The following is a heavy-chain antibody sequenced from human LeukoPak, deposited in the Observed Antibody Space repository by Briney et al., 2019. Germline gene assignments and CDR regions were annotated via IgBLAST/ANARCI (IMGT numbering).Heavy chain of an antibody. D-gene: IGHD2-15*01. CDR3: ARREYCSGGSCYGFDY. V-gene: IGHV4-59*08. CDR1: GGSISSYY. Sequence: SETLSLTCTVSGGSISSYYWSWIRQPPGKGLEWIGYIYYSGSTNYNPSLKSRVTISVDTSKNQFSLKLSSVTAADTAVYYCARREYCSGGSCYGFDYWGQGTLVTVSS. J-gene: IGHJ4*02. CDR2: IYYSGST.